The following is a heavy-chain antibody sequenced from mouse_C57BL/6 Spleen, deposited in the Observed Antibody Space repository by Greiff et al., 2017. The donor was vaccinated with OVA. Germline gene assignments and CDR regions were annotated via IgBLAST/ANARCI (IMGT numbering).Heavy chain of an antibody. CDR1: GYTFTSYW. D-gene: IGHD2-4*01. Sequence: VQLQQPGAELVMPGASVKLSCKASGYTFTSYWMHWVKQRPGQGLEWIGEIDPSDSYTNSNQKFKGKSTLTVDKSSSTAYMQLSSLTSEDSAVYYCARRDYYDYDARDYAMDYWGQGTSVTVSS. J-gene: IGHJ4*01. V-gene: IGHV1-69*01. CDR2: IDPSDSYT. CDR3: ARRDYYDYDARDYAMDY.